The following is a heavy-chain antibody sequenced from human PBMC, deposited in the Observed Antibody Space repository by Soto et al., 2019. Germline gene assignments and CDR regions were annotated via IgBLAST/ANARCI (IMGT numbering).Heavy chain of an antibody. CDR1: GYTFTSYG. D-gene: IGHD3-3*01. Sequence: ASVKVSCKASGYTFTSYGISWVRQAPGQGLEWMGWISGYDAETNYAQKLQGRVTMTTDTSTSTAYMELRSLRSDDTAVYYCARYDFWSGYYGITGWFDPWGQGTLVTVSS. J-gene: IGHJ5*02. V-gene: IGHV1-18*01. CDR3: ARYDFWSGYYGITGWFDP. CDR2: ISGYDAET.